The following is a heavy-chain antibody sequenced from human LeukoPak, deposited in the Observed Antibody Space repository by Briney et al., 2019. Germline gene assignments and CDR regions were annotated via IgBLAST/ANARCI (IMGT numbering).Heavy chain of an antibody. J-gene: IGHJ6*02. CDR2: IYYSGST. V-gene: IGHV4-30-4*01. CDR3: ASDYWGYSYGQDLYYYYGMDV. Sequence: SETLSLTCTVSGGSISSGDYYWSWIRQPPGKGLEWIGYIYYSGSTYYNPSLKSRVTISVDTSKNQFSLKLSSVTAADTAVYYCASDYWGYSYGQDLYYYYGMDVWGQGTTVTVSS. CDR1: GGSISSGDYY. D-gene: IGHD5-18*01.